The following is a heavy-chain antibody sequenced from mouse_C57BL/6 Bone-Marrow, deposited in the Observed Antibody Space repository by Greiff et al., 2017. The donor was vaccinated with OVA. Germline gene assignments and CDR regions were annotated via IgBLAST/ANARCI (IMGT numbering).Heavy chain of an antibody. CDR2: ISNGGGST. J-gene: IGHJ2*01. CDR1: GFTFSDYY. CDR3: ARRGITGTDDY. D-gene: IGHD4-1*01. Sequence: DVHLVESGGGLVQPGGSLKLSCAASGFTFSDYYMYWVRQTPEKRLEWVAYISNGGGSTYYPDTVKGRFTISRDNAKNTLYLQMSRLKSEDTAMYYCARRGITGTDDYWGQGTTLTVSS. V-gene: IGHV5-12*01.